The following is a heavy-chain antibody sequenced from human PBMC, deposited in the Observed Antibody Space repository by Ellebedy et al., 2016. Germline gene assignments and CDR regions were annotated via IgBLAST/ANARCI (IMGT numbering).Heavy chain of an antibody. D-gene: IGHD6-19*01. J-gene: IGHJ4*02. Sequence: GEPLKISCAASGVTFSTYWMNWVRQAPGKGLEWVANIEKDGSEKNYVDSVKGRFTISRDNDKNSLILQMNSLRVEDTAVYYCAGGSGWLTEYWGQGTLVTVST. CDR1: GVTFSTYW. V-gene: IGHV3-7*03. CDR3: AGGSGWLTEY. CDR2: IEKDGSEK.